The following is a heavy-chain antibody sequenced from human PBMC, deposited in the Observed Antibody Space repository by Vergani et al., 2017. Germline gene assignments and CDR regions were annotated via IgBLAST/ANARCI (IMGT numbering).Heavy chain of an antibody. Sequence: QVQLQQWGAGLLKPSETLSLTCAVYGGSFSGYYWSWIRQPPGKGLEWIGEINHSGNTNYNPSLKSRVTISVDTSKNQFSLKLSSVTAADTAVYYCARSQAQQWLVPGYWGQGTLVTVSS. CDR1: GGSFSGYY. J-gene: IGHJ4*02. D-gene: IGHD6-19*01. V-gene: IGHV4-34*01. CDR3: ARSQAQQWLVPGY. CDR2: INHSGNT.